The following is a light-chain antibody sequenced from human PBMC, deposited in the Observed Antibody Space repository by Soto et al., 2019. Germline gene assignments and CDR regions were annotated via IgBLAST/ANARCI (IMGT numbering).Light chain of an antibody. CDR2: RDS. Sequence: QSVLTQPPSAYGTPGQRVTISCSGSSSNIGSNAVDWYQHFPGTAPKVLIYRDSQRPSGVPDRFSGSKSGTSASLAISGLQSEDEADYYCAAWDDSLNGVLFGGGTKLTVL. CDR3: AAWDDSLNGVL. V-gene: IGLV1-44*01. CDR1: SSNIGSNA. J-gene: IGLJ2*01.